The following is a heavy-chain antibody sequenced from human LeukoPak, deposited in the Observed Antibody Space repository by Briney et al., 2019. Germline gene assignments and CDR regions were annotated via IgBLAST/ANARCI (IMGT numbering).Heavy chain of an antibody. CDR2: IYPGDSNT. Sequence: GESLKISCTGSGYSFTNYWIGWVRQMPGKGLEWMGIIYPGDSNTRYSPSFQGQVTISADKSISTAYLQWSSLKASDTAMYYCARSPYCSGVSCYSPYYYYYMDVWGKGTTVTVSS. J-gene: IGHJ6*03. CDR3: ARSPYCSGVSCYSPYYYYYMDV. CDR1: GYSFTNYW. V-gene: IGHV5-51*01. D-gene: IGHD2-15*01.